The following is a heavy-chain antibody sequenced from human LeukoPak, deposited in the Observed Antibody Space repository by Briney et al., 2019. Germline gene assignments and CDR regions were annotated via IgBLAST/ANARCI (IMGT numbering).Heavy chain of an antibody. Sequence: PGGSLRLSCAASGFSFSIYWMHWVRQAPGGGLVWVSLISSDGSKSGYADSVKGRFTISRDNAKNTVYLQMNSLSAEDTAMYYCVRREAGGSNSWFYFDYWGQGTLVSVSS. V-gene: IGHV3-74*01. CDR2: ISSDGSKS. CDR1: GFSFSIYW. D-gene: IGHD6-13*01. CDR3: VRREAGGSNSWFYFDY. J-gene: IGHJ4*02.